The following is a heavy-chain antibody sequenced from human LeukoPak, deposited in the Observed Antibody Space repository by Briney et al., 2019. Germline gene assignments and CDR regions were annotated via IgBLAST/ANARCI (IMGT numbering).Heavy chain of an antibody. J-gene: IGHJ4*02. Sequence: ASVKVSCKASGYTFTSYDINWVRQATGQGLEWMGWINPNSGDTNYAQKFQGRVTMTRDTSISTAYMELSRLRSDDTAVYYCARVRYRLAETYIDYWGQGTLVTVSS. V-gene: IGHV1-2*02. D-gene: IGHD3-16*01. CDR2: INPNSGDT. CDR3: ARVRYRLAETYIDY. CDR1: GYTFTSYD.